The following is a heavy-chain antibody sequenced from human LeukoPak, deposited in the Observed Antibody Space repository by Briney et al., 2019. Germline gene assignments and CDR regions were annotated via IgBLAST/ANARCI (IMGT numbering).Heavy chain of an antibody. CDR1: GFSFSSFF. V-gene: IGHV3-64*01. CDR3: ARGTRFITVAGTSLSFDP. CDR2: ICANGGRT. Sequence: GGSLRLSCAASGFSFSSFFMHWVRQAPGKGLEYVSGICANGGRTYYANSVKGRFTISRDNSKNTLYLHLGSLRPEDMAGYYCARGTRFITVAGTSLSFDPWGQGILVIVSS. J-gene: IGHJ5*02. D-gene: IGHD6-19*01.